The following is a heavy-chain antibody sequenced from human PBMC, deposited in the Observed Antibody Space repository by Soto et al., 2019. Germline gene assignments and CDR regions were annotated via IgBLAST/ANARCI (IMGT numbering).Heavy chain of an antibody. Sequence: QVQLQQWGAGLLKPSETLSLTCAVYGGSFSGYYWSWIRQPPGKGLEWIGEINHSGSTNYNPSLKSRVTISVDTSKNQFSLKLSSVTAADTAVYYCGMLAPVQYSSSSGLPVDYWGQGTLVTVSS. CDR3: GMLAPVQYSSSSGLPVDY. J-gene: IGHJ4*02. CDR2: INHSGST. V-gene: IGHV4-34*01. CDR1: GGSFSGYY. D-gene: IGHD6-6*01.